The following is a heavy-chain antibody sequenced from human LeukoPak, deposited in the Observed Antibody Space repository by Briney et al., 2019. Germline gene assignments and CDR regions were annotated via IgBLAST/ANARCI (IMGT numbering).Heavy chain of an antibody. V-gene: IGHV3-30*18. Sequence: GRSLRLSCAASGFTFSSYGMHWVRQAPGKGLEWVAVISYDGSNKYYGDSVKGRFTISRDNSKNTLYLQMNSLRAEDTAVYYCAKGEYDFWSGYVYWGQGTLVTVSS. J-gene: IGHJ4*02. CDR1: GFTFSSYG. CDR2: ISYDGSNK. CDR3: AKGEYDFWSGYVY. D-gene: IGHD3-3*01.